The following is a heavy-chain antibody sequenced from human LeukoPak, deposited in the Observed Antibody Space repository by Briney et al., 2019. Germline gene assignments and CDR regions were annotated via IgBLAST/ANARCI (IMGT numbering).Heavy chain of an antibody. Sequence: ASVKVSCKASGYTFSSYAMNWVRQAPGQGLEWVGWINTNTGNRTYAQGFTGRFVFSLDTSVSTAYLQSSSLKAEDTAVYYCARDIGALRIQVPPDAFDIWGQGTMVTVSS. CDR1: GYTFSSYA. V-gene: IGHV7-4-1*02. J-gene: IGHJ3*02. CDR3: ARDIGALRIQVPPDAFDI. CDR2: INTNTGNR. D-gene: IGHD5-18*01.